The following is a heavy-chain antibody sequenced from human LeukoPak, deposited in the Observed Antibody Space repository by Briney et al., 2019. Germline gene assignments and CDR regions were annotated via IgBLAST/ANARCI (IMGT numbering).Heavy chain of an antibody. D-gene: IGHD3-3*01. V-gene: IGHV3-11*01. CDR2: ISSSGSTI. J-gene: IGHJ3*02. Sequence: GGSLRLSCAASGFTFSDYYMSWIRQAPGKGLEWVSYISSSGSTIYYADSVKGRFTISRDNAKNSLYLQMNSLRAEDTAVYYCATTPLDFCSGQDAFDIWGQGTMVTVSS. CDR1: GFTFSDYY. CDR3: ATTPLDFCSGQDAFDI.